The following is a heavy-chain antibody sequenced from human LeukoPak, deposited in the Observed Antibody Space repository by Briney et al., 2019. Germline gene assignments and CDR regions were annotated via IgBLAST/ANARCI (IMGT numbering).Heavy chain of an antibody. V-gene: IGHV3-33*07. CDR1: GFGFSRHG. CDR2: IYYDGSNQ. Sequence: GGSLRLSCVASGFGFSRHGMYWVRQAPGKGLEWVAIIYYDGSNQYYADSVKGRFTISRDNSKNTLYLQMDSLSAEDTAVYYCARDHGPGYYDSIGFNCLDPWGLGTLVTVAS. CDR3: ARDHGPGYYDSIGFNCLDP. D-gene: IGHD3-22*01. J-gene: IGHJ5*02.